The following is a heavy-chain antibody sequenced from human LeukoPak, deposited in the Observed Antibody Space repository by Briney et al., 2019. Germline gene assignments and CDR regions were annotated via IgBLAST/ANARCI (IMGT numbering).Heavy chain of an antibody. CDR3: ARHGGAYSFDY. Sequence: SETLSLTCTVSGGSISNYYWSWVRQPPGKGLEWIGCIYYIGSTNYNPSLKGRVTISPDTSKNQFSLELSSVTAADTAVYYCARHGGAYSFDYWGQGTLVTVSS. J-gene: IGHJ4*02. D-gene: IGHD4-11*01. CDR2: IYYIGST. CDR1: GGSISNYY. V-gene: IGHV4-59*08.